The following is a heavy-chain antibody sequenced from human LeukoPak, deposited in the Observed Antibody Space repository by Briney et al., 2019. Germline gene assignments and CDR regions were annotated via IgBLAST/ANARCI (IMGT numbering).Heavy chain of an antibody. CDR3: ARVEVIAAALYYFDY. CDR1: GGSISSSSYY. J-gene: IGHJ4*02. Sequence: KSSETLSLTCTVSGGSISSSSYYWGWIRQPPGKGLEWIGSIYYSGSTYYNPSLKSRVTISVDTSKNQFSLKLSSVTAADTPVYYCARVEVIAAALYYFDYWGQGTLVTVSS. CDR2: IYYSGST. D-gene: IGHD6-13*01. V-gene: IGHV4-39*07.